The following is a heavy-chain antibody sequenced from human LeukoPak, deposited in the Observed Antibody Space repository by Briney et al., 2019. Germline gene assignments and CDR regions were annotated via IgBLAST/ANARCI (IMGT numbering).Heavy chain of an antibody. D-gene: IGHD3-16*02. V-gene: IGHV4-34*01. CDR1: GGSFSGYY. Sequence: SETLSLTCAVYGGSFSGYYWSWIRQPPGKGLEWIGEINHSGSTNYNPSLKSRVTISVDTSKNQFSLKLSSVTAADTAVYYCARGRSYPRAAKYGMDVWGQGTTDTVSS. CDR2: INHSGST. CDR3: ARGRSYPRAAKYGMDV. J-gene: IGHJ6*02.